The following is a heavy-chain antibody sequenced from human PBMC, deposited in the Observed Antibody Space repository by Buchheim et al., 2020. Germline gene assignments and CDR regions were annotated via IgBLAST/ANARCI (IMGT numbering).Heavy chain of an antibody. D-gene: IGHD3-16*01. CDR3: ATGSWGTFDD. CDR2: IKSQIDGGTT. J-gene: IGHJ4*02. CDR1: GLSFTDTW. V-gene: IGHV3-15*01. Sequence: EVQLVESGGGLVKPGGSLRLSCAASGLSFTDTWMTWVRQAPGKGLEWVGRIKSQIDGGTTDFAAPVKGRFTISTDHSRSTLFLQMNRLKTEDTAVYYCATGSWGTFDDWGQGTL.